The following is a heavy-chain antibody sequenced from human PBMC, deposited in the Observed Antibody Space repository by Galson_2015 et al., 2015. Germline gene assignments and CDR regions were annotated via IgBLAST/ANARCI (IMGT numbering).Heavy chain of an antibody. J-gene: IGHJ1*01. CDR2: MNPNSGNT. D-gene: IGHD2-15*01. V-gene: IGHV1-8*01. Sequence: SVKVSCKASGYTFTGFDINWVRQATGQGLEWMGWMNPNSGNTGYAQKFQGRVTMTRNTSISTAYMELSTLRSEDTAVYYCAVGYCSGGTCYGYFQYWGQGTLVTVSS. CDR3: AVGYCSGGTCYGYFQY. CDR1: GYTFTGFD.